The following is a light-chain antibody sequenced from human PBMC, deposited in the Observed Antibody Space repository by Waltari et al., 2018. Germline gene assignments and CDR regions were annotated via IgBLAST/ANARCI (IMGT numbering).Light chain of an antibody. CDR2: QDY. V-gene: IGLV6-57*03. Sequence: NFMLTQPHSVSESPGQTVTITCTRSSGGIALSHVHCYRQRPGSAPTTLIYQDYRRPSGVPDRFSGYIAISSNSASLTIARLEPEDEADYYCQSYDATTQVFGGGTKLTVL. CDR3: QSYDATTQV. CDR1: SGGIALSH. J-gene: IGLJ3*02.